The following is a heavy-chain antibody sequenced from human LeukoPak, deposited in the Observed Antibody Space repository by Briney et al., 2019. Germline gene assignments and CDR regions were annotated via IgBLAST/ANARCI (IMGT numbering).Heavy chain of an antibody. D-gene: IGHD2-15*01. CDR1: GYTFTTYY. CDR2: INPSDSTT. Sequence: ASVKVSCKASGYTFTTYYIHWVRQAPGQGREWVGIINPSDSTTNYAQNFHSRVTMNRDTSASTVYMELSSLRPDDTAVYYCARDLRAHCGGGSCYSYGWFDPWGQGTLVTVSS. V-gene: IGHV1-46*01. CDR3: ARDLRAHCGGGSCYSYGWFDP. J-gene: IGHJ5*02.